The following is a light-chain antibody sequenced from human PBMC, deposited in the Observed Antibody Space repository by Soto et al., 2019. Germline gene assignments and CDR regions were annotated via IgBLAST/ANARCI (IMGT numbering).Light chain of an antibody. V-gene: IGKV1-39*01. CDR3: QQNYSTPRT. Sequence: DIQMTQSPSSLSASVGDRVTITCRASQSTSNYLNWYQQKPGKAPKLLMYAASSLQSGVPSRFGGSGSGTDFTLTISSLQPEDFATYYCQQNYSTPRTFGQGTKVEIK. CDR2: AAS. CDR1: QSTSNY. J-gene: IGKJ1*01.